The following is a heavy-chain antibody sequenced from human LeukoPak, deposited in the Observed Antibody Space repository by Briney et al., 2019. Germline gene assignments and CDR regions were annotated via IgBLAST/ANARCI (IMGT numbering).Heavy chain of an antibody. CDR2: ISSSSGTI. Sequence: GGSLRLSCAASGFTFGSYNMNWVRQAPGKGLEWVSYISSSSGTIYYADSVKGRFTISRDNAKNSLYLRMNSLRAEDTAVYYCARSGYDYYFDYWGQGTLVTVSS. CDR3: ARSGYDYYFDY. D-gene: IGHD5-12*01. V-gene: IGHV3-48*01. J-gene: IGHJ4*02. CDR1: GFTFGSYN.